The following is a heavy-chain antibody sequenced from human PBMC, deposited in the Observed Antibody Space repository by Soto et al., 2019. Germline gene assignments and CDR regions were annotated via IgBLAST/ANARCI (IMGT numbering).Heavy chain of an antibody. CDR3: ARAGITMIVVFGWFDY. D-gene: IGHD3-22*01. J-gene: IGHJ4*02. CDR2: ISYDGSNK. Sequence: QVQLVESGGGVVQPGRSLRLSCAASGFTFSSYAMHWVRQAPGKGLEWVAVISYDGSNKYYADSVKGRFTISRDNSKNTLYLQMNSLRAEDTAVYYGARAGITMIVVFGWFDYWGQGTLVTVSS. CDR1: GFTFSSYA. V-gene: IGHV3-30-3*01.